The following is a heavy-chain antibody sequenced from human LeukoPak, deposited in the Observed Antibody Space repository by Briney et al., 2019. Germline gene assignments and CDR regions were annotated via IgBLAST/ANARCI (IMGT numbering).Heavy chain of an antibody. J-gene: IGHJ3*02. V-gene: IGHV4-59*01. CDR3: ARDISPSDAFDI. Sequence: SETLSLTCTVSGGSISSYYWSWIRQPPGKGLEWIGYIYYSGSTNYNPSLKSRVTISVDTSKNQFSLKLSSVTAADTAVYYCARDISPSDAFDIWGQGTMVTVSS. CDR1: GGSISSYY. CDR2: IYYSGST.